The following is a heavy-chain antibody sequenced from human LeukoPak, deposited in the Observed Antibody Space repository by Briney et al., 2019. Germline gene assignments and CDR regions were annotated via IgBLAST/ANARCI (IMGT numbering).Heavy chain of an antibody. CDR3: ARDLVQSGYYYDSSGYYYDDNWFDP. J-gene: IGHJ5*02. D-gene: IGHD3-22*01. Sequence: SETLSLTCAVYGGSFSGYYWSWIRQPPGKGLEWIGEINHSGSTNYNPSLKSRVTISVDTSKNQFSLKLSSVTAADTAVYYCARDLVQSGYYYDSSGYYYDDNWFDPWGQGTLVTVSS. CDR1: GGSFSGYY. CDR2: INHSGST. V-gene: IGHV4-34*01.